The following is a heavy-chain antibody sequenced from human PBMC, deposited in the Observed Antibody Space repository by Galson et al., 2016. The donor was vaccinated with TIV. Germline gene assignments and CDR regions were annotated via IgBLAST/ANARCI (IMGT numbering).Heavy chain of an antibody. CDR1: GDSVSSDSAA. CDR2: TYYRSRWYY. Sequence: CAISGDSVSSDSAAWNWVRQSPSRGLEWLGRTYYRSRWYYDYKVSVKSRITINPDTSKNQFSLQLNSVTPEDTAVYYCTRVAGKNGACCDATCEPSDIWGQGTMVTVSS. V-gene: IGHV6-1*01. CDR3: TRVAGKNGACCDATCEPSDI. D-gene: IGHD3-10*01. J-gene: IGHJ3*02.